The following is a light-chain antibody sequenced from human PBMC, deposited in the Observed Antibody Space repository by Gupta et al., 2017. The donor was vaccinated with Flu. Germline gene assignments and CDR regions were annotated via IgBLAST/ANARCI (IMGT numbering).Light chain of an antibody. CDR1: SPNIGSNY. V-gene: IGLV1-47*01. J-gene: IGLJ3*02. Sequence: QAVVTQPPSAAGTPGQRVTIFCSGSSPNIGSNYVYWYQQFPGTAPKLLISRNNQRPSGVTDRFSGSKSGTSASLAISGLRSEDEADYYCAAWDDSLSGPVFGGGTKLTVL. CDR2: RNN. CDR3: AAWDDSLSGPV.